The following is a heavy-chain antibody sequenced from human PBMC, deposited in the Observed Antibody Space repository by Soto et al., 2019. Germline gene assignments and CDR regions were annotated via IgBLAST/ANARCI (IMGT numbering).Heavy chain of an antibody. V-gene: IGHV5-51*01. J-gene: IGHJ4*01. D-gene: IGHD1-26*01. CDR2: TYPFDSDT. CDR1: GYTFTYYW. CDR3: GRNYGGATTGIDY. Sequence: GESLKISCDGSGYTFTYYWIGWVRQMPGKGLEWMGVTYPFDSDTRYSPSFQGRVTISAVQSTNTAYLELSRLQASDTAIYYCGRNYGGATTGIDYWGQGTLVTVSS.